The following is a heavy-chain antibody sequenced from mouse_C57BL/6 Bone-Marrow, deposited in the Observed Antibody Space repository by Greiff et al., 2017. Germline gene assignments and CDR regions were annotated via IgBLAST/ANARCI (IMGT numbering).Heavy chain of an antibody. CDR2: IDPSDSYT. Sequence: QVQLQQSGAELVKPGASVKLSCKASGYTFTSYWMQWVKQRPGQGLEWIGEIDPSDSYTNYNQKFKGKATLTVDTSSSTAYMQLSSLTSEASAVYYCARDYYGSSMFAYWGQGTLVTVSA. CDR3: ARDYYGSSMFAY. D-gene: IGHD1-1*01. CDR1: GYTFTSYW. J-gene: IGHJ3*01. V-gene: IGHV1-50*01.